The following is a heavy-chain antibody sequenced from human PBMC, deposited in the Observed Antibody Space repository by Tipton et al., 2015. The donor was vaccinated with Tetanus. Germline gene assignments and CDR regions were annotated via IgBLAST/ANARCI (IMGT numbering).Heavy chain of an antibody. Sequence: TLSLTCTVSGVSMIDSYWNWIRQPAGKGLEWIGRIYSSGTTNYDPSLRGRVTMSIDTSKNRFSLKLDSVTAADTAIYHCARALKQGANWFDPWGQGTLVTVSS. J-gene: IGHJ5*02. CDR1: GVSMIDSY. V-gene: IGHV4-4*07. CDR2: IYSSGTT. CDR3: ARALKQGANWFDP. D-gene: IGHD3-16*01.